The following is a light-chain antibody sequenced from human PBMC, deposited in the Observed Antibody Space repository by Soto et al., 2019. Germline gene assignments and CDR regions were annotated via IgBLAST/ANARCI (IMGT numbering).Light chain of an antibody. CDR3: SSFTSSMTNV. V-gene: IGLV2-14*03. J-gene: IGLJ1*01. CDR2: DVG. CDR1: RSVFGGYIS. Sequence: QSVLTQPASVSGSPGESITISCTGTRSVFGGYISVSWYQHHPGKSPNLILYDVGDRLSGVSYLFSGSKSGNTASLSFSGLQAADEADYFCSSFTSSMTNVFGSGTKVTVL.